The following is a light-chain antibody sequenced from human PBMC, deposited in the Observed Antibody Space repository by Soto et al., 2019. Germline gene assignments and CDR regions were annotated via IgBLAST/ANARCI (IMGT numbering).Light chain of an antibody. J-gene: IGKJ1*01. Sequence: DIVLTQSPGTLSLSPGERATLSCRASQSVRSSYLAWYQQKPGQAPRLLIYGASSRATGIPDRFSGSGSGTDFTLNIARLEPEDFAVYYCQQYGGSPWTFGQGTKAEIK. CDR1: QSVRSSY. CDR3: QQYGGSPWT. V-gene: IGKV3-20*01. CDR2: GAS.